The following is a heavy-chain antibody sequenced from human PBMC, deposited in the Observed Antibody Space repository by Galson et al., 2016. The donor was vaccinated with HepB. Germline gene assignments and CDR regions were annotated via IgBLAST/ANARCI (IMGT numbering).Heavy chain of an antibody. Sequence: SVKVSCKASGYTFTTYGITWVRQAPGQGLEWMGRISAYNGNTNYAQKLQGRVTMTTDTSTSTAYMELRSLRSDDTAVYFCARADYYVSSGYFGAFDIWGQGDMVTGSS. J-gene: IGHJ3*02. CDR2: ISAYNGNT. D-gene: IGHD3-22*01. V-gene: IGHV1-18*01. CDR3: ARADYYVSSGYFGAFDI. CDR1: GYTFTTYG.